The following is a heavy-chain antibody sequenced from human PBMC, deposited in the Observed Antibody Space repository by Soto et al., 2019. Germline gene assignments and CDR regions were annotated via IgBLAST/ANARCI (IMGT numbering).Heavy chain of an antibody. Sequence: QVQLVQSGAEVKKPGASVKVSCKASGYTFTSYGISWVRQVPGQGLEWMGWISAYNGNTNYAQKLQGRVTMTTDTSTSTAYMEMRSLRSDDTAVYYCARGGSPTFPTGDYYYYYMDGWGKGTTVTVSS. V-gene: IGHV1-18*01. CDR2: ISAYNGNT. CDR1: GYTFTSYG. CDR3: ARGGSPTFPTGDYYYYYMDG. D-gene: IGHD3-10*01. J-gene: IGHJ6*03.